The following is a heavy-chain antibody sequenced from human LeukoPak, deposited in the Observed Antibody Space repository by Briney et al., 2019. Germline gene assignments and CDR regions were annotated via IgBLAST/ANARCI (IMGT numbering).Heavy chain of an antibody. J-gene: IGHJ6*02. CDR3: ARSLSANLVFFL. CDR1: GGSFSGYY. CDR2: INHSGTT. V-gene: IGHV4-34*01. Sequence: SETLSLTCAVYGGSFSGYYWTWIRQPPGKGLEWIGEINHSGTTKYNPSLKSRLTISADTSKNQFSLKLSSVTAADTAVYYCARSLSANLVFFLWGQGTTVTVSS. D-gene: IGHD2/OR15-2a*01.